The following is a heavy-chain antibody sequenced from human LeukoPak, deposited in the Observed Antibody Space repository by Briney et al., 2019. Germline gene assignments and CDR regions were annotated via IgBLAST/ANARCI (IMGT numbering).Heavy chain of an antibody. CDR2: ISAYNGNT. V-gene: IGHV1-18*01. J-gene: IGHJ6*02. CDR1: GYTFTSYG. Sequence: GASVKVSCKASGYTFTSYGISWVRQAPGQGLEWMGWISAYNGNTNYAQKLQGRVTMTTDTSTSTAYMELRSLRSDDTAVYYCARDRAAVYYYYYGMDVWGQGTTVTVSS. D-gene: IGHD2-15*01. CDR3: ARDRAAVYYYYYGMDV.